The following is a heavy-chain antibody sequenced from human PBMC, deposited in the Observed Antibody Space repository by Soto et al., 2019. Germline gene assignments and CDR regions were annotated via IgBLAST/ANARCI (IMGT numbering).Heavy chain of an antibody. V-gene: IGHV4-30-4*01. CDR3: ARDSPPGYCSGGSCYSRGGKYYYGMDV. Sequence: SETLSLTCTVSGGSISSGDYYWSWIRQPPGKGLEWIGYIYYSGSTYYNPSLKSRVTISVDTSKNQFSLKLSSVTAADTAVYYCARDSPPGYCSGGSCYSRGGKYYYGMDVWGQGTTVTVSS. J-gene: IGHJ6*02. CDR1: GGSISSGDYY. D-gene: IGHD2-15*01. CDR2: IYYSGST.